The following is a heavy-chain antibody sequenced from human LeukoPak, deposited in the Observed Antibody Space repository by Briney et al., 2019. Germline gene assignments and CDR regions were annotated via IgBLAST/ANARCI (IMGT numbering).Heavy chain of an antibody. CDR2: INSDGSST. V-gene: IGHV3-74*01. D-gene: IGHD3-10*01. Sequence: GGSLRLSCVASGFTFSRYWMHWVRQAPGKGLVWVSRINSDGSSTSHADSVKGRFTISRDNAKNTLYLQMNSLRAEDTAVYYCARVERFNLRPFDYWGQGTLVTVSS. J-gene: IGHJ4*02. CDR3: ARVERFNLRPFDY. CDR1: GFTFSRYW.